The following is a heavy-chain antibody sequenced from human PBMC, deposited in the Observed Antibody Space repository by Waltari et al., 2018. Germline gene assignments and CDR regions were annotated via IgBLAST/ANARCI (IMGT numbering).Heavy chain of an antibody. CDR1: GYPFTSSA. V-gene: IGHV1-8*01. D-gene: IGHD3-10*01. CDR2: MNPNSGNT. Sequence: QVQLVQSGAEVKKPGASVKVSCRAYGYPFTSSASTRVRQATGQGREWMGWMNPNSGNTDYAQKFQSRVTMTRNTSISTAYMELSSLRSEDTAVYYCARGYPFSFYGSGTYYNVYDYWGQGTLVTVSS. CDR3: ARGYPFSFYGSGTYYNVYDY. J-gene: IGHJ4*02.